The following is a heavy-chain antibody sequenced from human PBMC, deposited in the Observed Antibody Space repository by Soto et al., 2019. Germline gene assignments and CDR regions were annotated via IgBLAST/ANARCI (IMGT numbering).Heavy chain of an antibody. J-gene: IGHJ6*02. CDR1: GYTFTSFG. D-gene: IGHD1-7*01. CDR2: ISAYNGNT. Sequence: QVQLVQSGGEVKKPGASVRVSCKASGYTFTSFGITWVRQAPGQGLEWMGWISAYNGNTNSAQKFQDRVVMTTDTSTTTAYMELRSLRSDDTAVYYCARRSTGTIHYFYNGLDVWGQGTTVTVSS. CDR3: ARRSTGTIHYFYNGLDV. V-gene: IGHV1-18*04.